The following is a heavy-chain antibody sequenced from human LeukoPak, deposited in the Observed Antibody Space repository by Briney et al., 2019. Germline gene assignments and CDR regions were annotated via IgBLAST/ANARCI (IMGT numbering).Heavy chain of an antibody. Sequence: TGGSLRLSCAASGFTVSSNYMSWVRQAPGKGLEWVSVIYSGGSTYYADSVKGRFTTSRDNSKNTLYLQMNSLRAEDTAVYYCARETGGSYYLDYWGQGTLVTVSS. CDR1: GFTVSSNY. D-gene: IGHD1-26*01. CDR3: ARETGGSYYLDY. V-gene: IGHV3-66*01. CDR2: IYSGGST. J-gene: IGHJ4*02.